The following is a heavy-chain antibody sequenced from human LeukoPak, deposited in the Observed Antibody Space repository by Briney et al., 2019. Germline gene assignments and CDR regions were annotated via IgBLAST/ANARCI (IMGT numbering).Heavy chain of an antibody. J-gene: IGHJ4*02. CDR1: GFTFSNYW. V-gene: IGHV3-7*01. D-gene: IGHD6-19*01. CDR2: IKEDGSEE. Sequence: GGSLRLSCAASGFTFSNYWMSWVRQAPGKGLEWVANIKEDGSEEHYVGSVKGRFTISRDNAKNSLYLQMNSLRVDDAAVYYCARSTGVGGWFHWGQGTLVTVSS. CDR3: ARSTGVGGWFH.